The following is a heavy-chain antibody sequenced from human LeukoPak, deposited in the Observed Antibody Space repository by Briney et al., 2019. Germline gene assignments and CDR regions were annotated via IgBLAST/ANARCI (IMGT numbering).Heavy chain of an antibody. D-gene: IGHD2-15*01. CDR3: ATFCIYVLCYDYFDY. CDR1: GFTVSSSY. J-gene: IGHJ4*02. CDR2: IYTGDST. V-gene: IGHV3-53*01. Sequence: GGSLRLSCAASGFTVSSSYMSWVRQAPGKGLEWVSVIYTGDSTYYADSVKGRFTISRDNSKNTVYLQMNSLRAEDTAVYYCATFCIYVLCYDYFDYWAQEPLVTVS.